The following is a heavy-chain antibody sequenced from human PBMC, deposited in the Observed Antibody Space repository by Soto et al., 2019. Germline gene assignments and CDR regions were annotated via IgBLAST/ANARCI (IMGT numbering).Heavy chain of an antibody. J-gene: IGHJ4*02. CDR2: ISGSGGST. Sequence: GGSLRLSCAASGFTFNLYAVSWVRQAPGEGLEWVSTISGSGGSTFYADSVKGRFSISRDNSKNTVYLQMDSLRAEDTAVYYCAKGRGYSGYDPFDYWGQGTLVTVSS. CDR1: GFTFNLYA. CDR3: AKGRGYSGYDPFDY. V-gene: IGHV3-23*01. D-gene: IGHD5-12*01.